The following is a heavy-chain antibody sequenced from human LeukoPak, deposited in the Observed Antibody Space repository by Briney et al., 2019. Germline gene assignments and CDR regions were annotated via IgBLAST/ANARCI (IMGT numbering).Heavy chain of an antibody. CDR1: GGSISSYY. CDR3: ARVEAAAADYFDY. J-gene: IGHJ4*02. V-gene: IGHV4-59*08. D-gene: IGHD6-13*01. CDR2: IYYSGST. Sequence: PSETLSLTCTVSGGSISSYYWSWIWQPPGKGLEWIGYIYYSGSTNYNPSLKSRVTISVDTSKNQFSLKLSSVTAADTAVYYCARVEAAAADYFDYWGQGTLVTVSS.